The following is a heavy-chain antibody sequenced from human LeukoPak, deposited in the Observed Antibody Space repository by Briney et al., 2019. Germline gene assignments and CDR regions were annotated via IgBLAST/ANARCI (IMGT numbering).Heavy chain of an antibody. CDR3: ARGQGHNSGSYFYYGMDV. D-gene: IGHD3-10*01. V-gene: IGHV3-23*01. J-gene: IGHJ6*02. Sequence: GGSLRLSCAASGFTFSSYAMSWVRQAPGKGLEWVSAISGSGGSTYYADSVKGRFTISRDNSKNTLYLQMNSLRAEDTAVYHCARGQGHNSGSYFYYGMDVWGQGTTVTVSS. CDR1: GFTFSSYA. CDR2: ISGSGGST.